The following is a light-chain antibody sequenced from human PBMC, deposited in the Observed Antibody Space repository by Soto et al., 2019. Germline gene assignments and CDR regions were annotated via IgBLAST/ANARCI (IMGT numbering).Light chain of an antibody. Sequence: QSVLTQPPSVSAAPGQRVTISCSGSSSNIGNNYVSWYRQLPGTAPKLLIYDNNRRPSGISDRFSGSKSGTSATLDITGLQTGDEADYYCGTWDSSLNGVVFGGGTK. V-gene: IGLV1-51*01. CDR2: DNN. J-gene: IGLJ2*01. CDR3: GTWDSSLNGVV. CDR1: SSNIGNNY.